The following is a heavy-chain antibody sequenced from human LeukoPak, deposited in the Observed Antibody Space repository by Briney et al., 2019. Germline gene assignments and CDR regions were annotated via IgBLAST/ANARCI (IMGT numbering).Heavy chain of an antibody. V-gene: IGHV4-4*07. Sequence: SETLSLTCTVSGGSISSYYWSWIRQPAGEGLEWIGRIYTSGSTNYNPSLKSRVTMSVDTSKNQFSLKLSSVTAADTAVYYCARRDSSGWYGYFDLWGRGTLVTVSS. CDR1: GGSISSYY. J-gene: IGHJ2*01. CDR2: IYTSGST. CDR3: ARRDSSGWYGYFDL. D-gene: IGHD6-19*01.